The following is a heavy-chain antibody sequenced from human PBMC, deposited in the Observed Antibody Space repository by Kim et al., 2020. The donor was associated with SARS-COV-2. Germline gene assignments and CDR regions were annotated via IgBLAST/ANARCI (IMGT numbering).Heavy chain of an antibody. CDR1: GFTFSTYW. CDR3: ARLGVAVAGGRPYYYYGMDV. Sequence: GGSLRLSCAASGFTFSTYWMHWVRQPPGKGLVWVSRINSDESTTTYADSVKGRFTVSRDNAKNTMYLQMNSLRAEDSAVYYCARLGVAVAGGRPYYYYGMDVWGQGTTVTVSS. CDR2: INSDESTT. D-gene: IGHD6-19*01. J-gene: IGHJ6*02. V-gene: IGHV3-74*01.